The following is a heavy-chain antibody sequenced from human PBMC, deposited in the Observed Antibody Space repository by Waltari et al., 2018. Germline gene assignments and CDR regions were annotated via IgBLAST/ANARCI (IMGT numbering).Heavy chain of an antibody. CDR3: ARGHCTGGSCHSGDNFDL. V-gene: IGHV3-53*03. D-gene: IGHD2-15*01. J-gene: IGHJ4*02. CDR2: IYSGITT. CDR1: GFIVEATY. Sequence: GFIVEATYMTWVRQAPGKGLEWVSVIYSGITTYYADSAKDRFIISRDNSKNTLFLQMNSLRAEDTAVYYCARGHCTGGSCHSGDNFDLWGQGTLVTVSS.